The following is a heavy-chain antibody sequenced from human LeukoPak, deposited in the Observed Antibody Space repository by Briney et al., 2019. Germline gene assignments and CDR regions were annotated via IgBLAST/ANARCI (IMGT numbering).Heavy chain of an antibody. V-gene: IGHV1-18*01. CDR1: GYTSTSYG. CDR2: ISAYNGNT. Sequence: ASVTVSCKASGYTSTSYGISWVRQAPGPGLEWMGWISAYNGNTNYAQTFQGRVTMTRNTSISTAYMELSSLRSEDTAVYYCAVDASFDYWGQGTLVTVSS. J-gene: IGHJ4*02. CDR3: AVDASFDY.